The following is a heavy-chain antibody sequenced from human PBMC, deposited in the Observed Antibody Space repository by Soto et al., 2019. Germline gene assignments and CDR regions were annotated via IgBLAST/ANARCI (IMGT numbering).Heavy chain of an antibody. CDR3: ARVDESLLWFGEGYYGMDV. CDR1: GYTFTTYG. J-gene: IGHJ6*02. D-gene: IGHD3-10*01. V-gene: IGHV1-8*01. CDR2: MNPNSGNT. Sequence: GASVKVSCKASGYTFTTYGISWVRQATGQGLEWMGWMNPNSGNTGYAQKFQGRVTMTRNTSISTAYMELSSLRSEDTAVYYCARVDESLLWFGEGYYGMDVWGQGTTVTVSS.